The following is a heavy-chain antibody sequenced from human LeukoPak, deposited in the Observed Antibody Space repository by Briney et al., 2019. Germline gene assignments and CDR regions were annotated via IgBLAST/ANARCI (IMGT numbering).Heavy chain of an antibody. Sequence: SETLSLTCTVSGGSISSYYWSWIRQPPGKGLEWIGYIYYSGSTNYNPSLKSRVTISVDTSKNQFSLKLSSVTAADTAVYYCARRGIAAAGTYGMDVWGQGTTVTVSS. V-gene: IGHV4-59*08. J-gene: IGHJ6*02. D-gene: IGHD6-13*01. CDR1: GGSISSYY. CDR2: IYYSGST. CDR3: ARRGIAAAGTYGMDV.